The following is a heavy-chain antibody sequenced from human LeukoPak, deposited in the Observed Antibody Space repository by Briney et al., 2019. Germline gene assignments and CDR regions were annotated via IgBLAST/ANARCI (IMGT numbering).Heavy chain of an antibody. Sequence: PGGSLRLSCAAPGFTFSSYGMHWVRQAPGKGLEWVAVTWYDGSNKYYADSVKGRFTISRDNSKNTLYLQMNSLRAEDTAVYYCASYIAVAGCYYYYMDVWGKGTTVTVSS. D-gene: IGHD6-19*01. CDR3: ASYIAVAGCYYYYMDV. CDR2: TWYDGSNK. V-gene: IGHV3-33*01. CDR1: GFTFSSYG. J-gene: IGHJ6*03.